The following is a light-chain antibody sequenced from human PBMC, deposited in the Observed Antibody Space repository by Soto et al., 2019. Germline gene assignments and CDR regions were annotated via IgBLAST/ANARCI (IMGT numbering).Light chain of an antibody. CDR1: QDIKNY. V-gene: IGKV1-33*01. CDR3: QHYDHLPPLS. J-gene: IGKJ4*01. Sequence: DLQMTQSPSSLSASVGDRVTITCQASQDIKNYLNWYQQKPGKAPNLLIYDASNLKTGVPSRFSGSGSGTHFPFNISSLQPEDIATYYCQHYDHLPPLSFGGGTKVEIK. CDR2: DAS.